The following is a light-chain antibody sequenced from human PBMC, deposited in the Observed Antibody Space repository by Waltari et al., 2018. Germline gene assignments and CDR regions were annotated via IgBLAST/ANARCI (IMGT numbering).Light chain of an antibody. J-gene: IGKJ1*01. CDR3: QQRSNWPGT. V-gene: IGKV3-11*01. Sequence: EIVLTQSPATLSLSPGERATLSCRASQSVSSYLAWYQQKPGQAPRLLIYDTSNRATGTPARFSGSGYGTDFTLTISSLEPEDCAVYYCQQRSNWPGTFGQGTKVEIK. CDR1: QSVSSY. CDR2: DTS.